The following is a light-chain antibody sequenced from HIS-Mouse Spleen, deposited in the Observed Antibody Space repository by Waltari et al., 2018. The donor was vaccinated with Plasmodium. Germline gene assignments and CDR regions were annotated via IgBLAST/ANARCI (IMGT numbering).Light chain of an antibody. V-gene: IGKV3-15*01. J-gene: IGKJ1*01. Sequence: EIVMTQSPATLSVSPAASATLSFRASQSLSSNLAWFQQKPGQAPRLLIYGASTRATGIPARFSGSGSGTEFTLTISSMQSEDFAVYYCQQYNNWPRGTFGQGTKVEIK. CDR3: QQYNNWPRGT. CDR1: QSLSSN. CDR2: GAS.